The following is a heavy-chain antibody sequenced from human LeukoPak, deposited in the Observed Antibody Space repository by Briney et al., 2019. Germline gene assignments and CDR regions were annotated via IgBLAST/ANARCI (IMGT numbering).Heavy chain of an antibody. CDR3: AKDGGQLLSYDYYFYMDV. V-gene: IGHV3-43*01. D-gene: IGHD2-2*01. J-gene: IGHJ6*03. Sequence: PGGSLRLSCTASGFTFDDYTMHWVCQVPGKGLEWVSLIRWDGGRTYYADSVKGRFTISRDNSKNSLYLQMNSLRTEDSALYYCAKDGGQLLSYDYYFYMDVWGKGTTVTVSS. CDR1: GFTFDDYT. CDR2: IRWDGGRT.